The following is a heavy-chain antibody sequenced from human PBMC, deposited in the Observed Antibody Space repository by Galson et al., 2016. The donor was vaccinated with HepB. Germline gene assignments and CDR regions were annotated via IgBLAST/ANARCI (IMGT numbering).Heavy chain of an antibody. J-gene: IGHJ4*02. Sequence: SLRLSCAASGFTVSRNCMSWVRQAPGKGLEWVSVIYGGGTIHYADSVKGRFTISRDSPRNTLYLQMNSLRAEDTALYYCAARDYGDYPYFDFWGQGTLVTVSS. D-gene: IGHD4-17*01. V-gene: IGHV3-53*01. CDR1: GFTVSRNC. CDR3: AARDYGDYPYFDF. CDR2: IYGGGTI.